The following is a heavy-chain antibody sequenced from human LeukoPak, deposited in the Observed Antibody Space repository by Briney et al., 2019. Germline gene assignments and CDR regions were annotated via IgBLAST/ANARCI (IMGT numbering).Heavy chain of an antibody. CDR3: ARADVIAIFDC. CDR1: GYSFTSYW. CDR2: IYSGGSR. Sequence: GESLKISCKGSGYSFTSYWIGWVRQMPGKGLEWVSIIYSGGSRYYADSVKGRFTISRDDSQNTLYLQMNSLRAEDTAVYYCARADVIAIFDCWGQGTLVTVSS. V-gene: IGHV3-66*02. D-gene: IGHD2-21*01. J-gene: IGHJ4*02.